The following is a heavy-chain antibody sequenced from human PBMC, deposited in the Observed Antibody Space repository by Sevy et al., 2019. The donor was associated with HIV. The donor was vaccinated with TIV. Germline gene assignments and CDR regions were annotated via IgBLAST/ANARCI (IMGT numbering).Heavy chain of an antibody. J-gene: IGHJ4*02. D-gene: IGHD3-3*01. CDR3: GGRKVGDFWSGSIRGPWAGGPLFDY. CDR2: ISHSGDST. Sequence: GGSLRLSCTSSGFTFSSYAMNWVRQAPGKGLEWVSTISHSGDSTYYADSVKGRFTISRDNSENTLYLQMNSLRAEDTALNYCGGRKVGDFWSGSIRGPWAGGPLFDYWGQGTLVTVSS. CDR1: GFTFSSYA. V-gene: IGHV3-23*01.